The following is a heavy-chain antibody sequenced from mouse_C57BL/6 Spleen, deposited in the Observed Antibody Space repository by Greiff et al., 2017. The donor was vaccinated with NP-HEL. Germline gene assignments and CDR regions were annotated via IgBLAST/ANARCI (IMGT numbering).Heavy chain of an antibody. Sequence: VQLVESGAELVRPGASVTLSCKASGYTFTDYEMHWVKQTPVHGLEWIGAIDPETGGTAYNQKFKGKAILTADKSSSTAYMELRSLTSEDSAVYYCTRKTRQLRPGAYWGQGTLVTVSA. CDR2: IDPETGGT. CDR3: TRKTRQLRPGAY. D-gene: IGHD3-2*02. J-gene: IGHJ3*01. CDR1: GYTFTDYE. V-gene: IGHV1-15*01.